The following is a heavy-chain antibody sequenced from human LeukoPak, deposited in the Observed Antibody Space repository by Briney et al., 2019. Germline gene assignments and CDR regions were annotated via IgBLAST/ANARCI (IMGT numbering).Heavy chain of an antibody. CDR2: ISYDGSNK. D-gene: IGHD5-24*01. Sequence: GGSLRLSCAASGFTFSSYGMHWVRQAPGKGLEWVAVISYDGSNKYYADSVKGRFTISRDNSKNTLYLQMNSLRAEDTAVYYCAKDGSDGWWPTVSFHWGQGTLVTVSS. J-gene: IGHJ4*02. V-gene: IGHV3-30*18. CDR3: AKDGSDGWWPTVSFH. CDR1: GFTFSSYG.